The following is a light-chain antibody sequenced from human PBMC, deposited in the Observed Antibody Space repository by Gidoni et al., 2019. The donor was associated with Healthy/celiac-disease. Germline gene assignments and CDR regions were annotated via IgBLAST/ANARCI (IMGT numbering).Light chain of an antibody. V-gene: IGLV8-61*01. Sequence: QTVVTQEPSFSVSPGGTVTLTCGLRSGSVPNSYYPSWYQQTPGQAPRTLIYSTNARSSGVPDRFSGSILGNKAALTITGAQADDESDYYCVLYMGSGYWVFGGGTKLTVL. CDR2: STN. J-gene: IGLJ3*02. CDR1: SGSVPNSYY. CDR3: VLYMGSGYWV.